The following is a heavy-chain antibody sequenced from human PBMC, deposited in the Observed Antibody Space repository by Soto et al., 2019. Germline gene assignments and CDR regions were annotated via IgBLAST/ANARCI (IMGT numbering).Heavy chain of an antibody. J-gene: IGHJ6*02. CDR3: AKEVAHGNKYSYWGLDF. V-gene: IGHV3-9*01. D-gene: IGHD3-10*01. CDR2: ISWNSDDF. Sequence: EVQLVESGGGLVLPGRSLRLSCAASGFTFDDYAMHWVRQVPGKGLEWVSGISWNSDDFGYEDSVKGRFTISRDNANNSLYLQMHSLTIEDTGLYCCAKEVAHGNKYSYWGLDFWGQGTTVTVSS. CDR1: GFTFDDYA.